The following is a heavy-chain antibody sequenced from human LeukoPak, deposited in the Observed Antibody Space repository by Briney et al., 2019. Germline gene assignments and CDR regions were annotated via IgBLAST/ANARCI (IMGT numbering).Heavy chain of an antibody. V-gene: IGHV1-69*04. Sequence: GSSVKVSCKASGVTFSSNAISWVRQAPGQGLEWMGRIIPIFGIANYAQKFQGRVTITADKSTSTAYMELSSLRSEDTAVYYCARATTPSYGMDVWGQGTTVTVSS. CDR1: GVTFSSNA. J-gene: IGHJ6*02. D-gene: IGHD1-26*01. CDR3: ARATTPSYGMDV. CDR2: IIPIFGIA.